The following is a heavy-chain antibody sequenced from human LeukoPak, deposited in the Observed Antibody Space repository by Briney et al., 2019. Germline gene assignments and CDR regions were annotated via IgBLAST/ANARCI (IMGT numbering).Heavy chain of an antibody. V-gene: IGHV3-30-3*01. CDR2: ISYDGSNK. CDR3: ARDAGRYSYGSNDY. D-gene: IGHD5-18*01. Sequence: GGSLRLSCAASGFTFSSYAMHWVRQAPGKGLEWVAVISYDGSNKYYADSVKGRFTISRDNSKNTLYLQMNSLRAEDTAVYYCARDAGRYSYGSNDYWGQGTLVTVSS. CDR1: GFTFSSYA. J-gene: IGHJ4*02.